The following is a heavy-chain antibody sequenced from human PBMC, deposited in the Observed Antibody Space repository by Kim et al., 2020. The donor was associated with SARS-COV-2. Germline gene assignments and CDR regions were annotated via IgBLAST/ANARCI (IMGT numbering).Heavy chain of an antibody. CDR3: TPDRRGGLGYCSSTSCYAYA. CDR2: IKSKTDGGTT. Sequence: GGSLRLSCAASGFTFSNAWMSWVRQAPGKGLEWVGRIKSKTDGGTTDYAATVKGRFTIARDESKNTLYLQMNSLKTEDTAVYYCTPDRRGGLGYCSSTSCYAYAWGQRTLVTVSS. D-gene: IGHD2-2*01. CDR1: GFTFSNAW. J-gene: IGHJ5*02. V-gene: IGHV3-15*01.